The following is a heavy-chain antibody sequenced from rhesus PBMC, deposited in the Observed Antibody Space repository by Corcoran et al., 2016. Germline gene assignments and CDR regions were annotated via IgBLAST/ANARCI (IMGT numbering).Heavy chain of an antibody. Sequence: QLQLQESGPGLVKPSETLSLTCAVSGGSISSSYWGWIRQPPGKGLQWIGSMDGSGGHYLCPPPRRRVTLSLATSKILCALMRSSVTAADTAVYYCARVGSSWSEWDTVGTEWYFDLWGPGTPITISS. CDR1: GGSISSSY. D-gene: IGHD5-42*01. V-gene: IGHV4S14*01. CDR3: ARVGSSWSEWDTVGTEWYFDL. J-gene: IGHJ2*01. CDR2: MDGSGGH.